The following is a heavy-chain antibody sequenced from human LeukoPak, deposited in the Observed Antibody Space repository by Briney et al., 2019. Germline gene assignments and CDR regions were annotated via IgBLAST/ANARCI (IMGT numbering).Heavy chain of an antibody. CDR2: IYHSGST. D-gene: IGHD1-14*01. Sequence: SETLSLTCTVSGYSISSGYCWGWIRQPPGKGLEWIGSIYHSGSTYYNPSLKSRVTISVDTSKNQFSLKLSSVTAADTAVYYCARGDNMYNWFDPWGQGTLVTVSS. CDR1: GYSISSGYC. J-gene: IGHJ5*02. V-gene: IGHV4-38-2*02. CDR3: ARGDNMYNWFDP.